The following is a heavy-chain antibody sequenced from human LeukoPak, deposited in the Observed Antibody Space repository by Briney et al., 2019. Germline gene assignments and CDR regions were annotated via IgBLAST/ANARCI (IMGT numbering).Heavy chain of an antibody. Sequence: GRSLRLSCAPSGFTFSRHGMHWVRQAPGKGLEWVAIISNDGSRKYYAHSVEGRFTISRDNAKNSLYLQMNSLRAEDTAVYYCARSQVVVASYYFDYWGQGTLVTVSS. CDR1: GFTFSRHG. CDR2: ISNDGSRK. D-gene: IGHD2-15*01. V-gene: IGHV3-30*03. J-gene: IGHJ4*02. CDR3: ARSQVVVASYYFDY.